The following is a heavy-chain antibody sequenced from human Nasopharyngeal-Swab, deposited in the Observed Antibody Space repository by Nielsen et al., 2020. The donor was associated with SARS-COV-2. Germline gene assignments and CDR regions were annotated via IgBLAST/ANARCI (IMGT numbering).Heavy chain of an antibody. CDR2: ISYDGSNK. CDR1: GFTFSSYA. D-gene: IGHD3-10*01. J-gene: IGHJ6*02. CDR3: AREAMFRAKPTLYSSSSMDV. Sequence: GGSLRLSCAASGFTFSSYAMHWVRQAPGKGLEWVAVISYDGSNKYYADSVKGRFTISRDNSNNTLSLQINSLRAEDTTLYYCAREAMFRAKPTLYSSSSMDVWGQGTTVTVSS. V-gene: IGHV3-30-3*01.